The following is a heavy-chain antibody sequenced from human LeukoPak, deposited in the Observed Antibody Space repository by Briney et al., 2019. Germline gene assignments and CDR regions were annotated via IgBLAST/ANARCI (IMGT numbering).Heavy chain of an antibody. D-gene: IGHD2-15*01. J-gene: IGHJ6*03. CDR1: GGSISSYY. Sequence: PSETLSLTCTVSGGSISSYYWSWIRQPPGKGLEWIGYIYYSGSTNYNPSLKSRVTISVDTSKNQFSLKLTSVTAADTAVYYCARTMEGYCSGGSCYQYSYYMDVWGKGTTVTVSS. V-gene: IGHV4-59*01. CDR2: IYYSGST. CDR3: ARTMEGYCSGGSCYQYSYYMDV.